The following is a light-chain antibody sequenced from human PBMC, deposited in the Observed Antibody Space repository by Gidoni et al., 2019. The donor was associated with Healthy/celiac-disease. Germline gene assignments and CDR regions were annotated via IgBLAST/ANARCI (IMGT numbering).Light chain of an antibody. V-gene: IGKV1-33*01. J-gene: IGKJ4*01. CDR3: QQYDNIPLT. CDR1: QDISNF. CDR2: DAS. Sequence: DIQITQSPSSLSASVGDRVTITFQASQDISNFLNLYQQKPGKPPKHLIYDASNLETGVPSRFSGSGSGTDFTFTISSLQPEDIATYYCQQYDNIPLTFGGGTKVEIK.